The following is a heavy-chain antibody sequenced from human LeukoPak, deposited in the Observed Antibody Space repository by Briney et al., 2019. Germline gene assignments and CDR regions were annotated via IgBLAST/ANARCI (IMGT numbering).Heavy chain of an antibody. CDR1: GFTFSSYS. V-gene: IGHV3-7*01. CDR3: ARETDYSLDY. D-gene: IGHD4-11*01. J-gene: IGHJ4*02. CDR2: IKQDGSEK. Sequence: GGSLRLSCAASGFTFSSYSMNWVRQAPGKGLEWVANIKQDGSEKYYVDSVKGRFTISRDNAKNSLYLQMNSLRAEDTAVYYCARETDYSLDYWGQGTLVTVSS.